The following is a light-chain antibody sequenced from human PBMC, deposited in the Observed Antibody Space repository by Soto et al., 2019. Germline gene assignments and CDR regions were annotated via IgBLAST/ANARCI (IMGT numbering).Light chain of an antibody. CDR3: QQYNNWQWT. CDR1: QSVSSSY. V-gene: IGKV3-15*01. CDR2: GAS. J-gene: IGKJ1*01. Sequence: EIVLTHSPATVSLSPWEIATLSCRASQSVSSSYLAWYQQKPGQAPRLLIYGASTRATGIPARFSGSGSGTEFTLTISSLQSEDFAVYYCQQYNNWQWTFGQGTKVDIK.